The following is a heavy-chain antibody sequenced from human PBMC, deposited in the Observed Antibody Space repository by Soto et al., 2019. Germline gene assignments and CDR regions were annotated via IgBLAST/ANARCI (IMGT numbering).Heavy chain of an antibody. CDR3: VHSRCGGDCLQSYSAHYYYGLDV. D-gene: IGHD2-21*02. Sequence: QITLKESGPTLVKPTQTLTLTCTISGFSLSTGGVGVGWIRQPPGKALEWLALIYWDDDKRYSPSLKSRLTLTKDNPKSQVVLTMINMDPVDTATYYCVHSRCGGDCLQSYSAHYYYGLDVWGQGTTVTVSS. J-gene: IGHJ6*02. CDR1: GFSLSTGGVG. V-gene: IGHV2-5*02. CDR2: IYWDDDK.